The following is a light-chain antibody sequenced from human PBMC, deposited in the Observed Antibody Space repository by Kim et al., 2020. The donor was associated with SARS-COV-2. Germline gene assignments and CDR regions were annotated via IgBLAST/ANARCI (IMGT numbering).Light chain of an antibody. J-gene: IGLJ1*01. CDR3: QAWDSNTFV. CDR2: QDS. CDR1: KLGDKY. V-gene: IGLV3-1*01. Sequence: SVSPGQTASITCCGDKLGDKYACWYQQKPGQSPVLVIYQDSKRPSGIPERFSGSNSGNTATLTISGTQAMDEADYYCQAWDSNTFVFGTGTKVTVL.